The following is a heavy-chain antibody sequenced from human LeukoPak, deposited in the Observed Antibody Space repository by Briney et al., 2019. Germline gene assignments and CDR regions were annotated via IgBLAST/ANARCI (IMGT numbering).Heavy chain of an antibody. J-gene: IGHJ5*02. CDR2: FDPEDGET. CDR1: GYTLTELS. CDR3: ATFTVWANWFDP. V-gene: IGHV1-24*01. D-gene: IGHD3-16*01. Sequence: ASVKVSCKVSGYTLTELSMHWVRQAPGKGLEWMGGFDPEDGETIYAQKFQGRVTMTEDTSTDTAYMELSSLRSEDTAVYYCATFTVWANWFDPWGQGTRVTVSS.